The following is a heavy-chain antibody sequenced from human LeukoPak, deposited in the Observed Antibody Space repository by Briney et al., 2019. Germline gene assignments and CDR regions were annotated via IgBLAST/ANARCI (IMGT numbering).Heavy chain of an antibody. V-gene: IGHV3-23*01. Sequence: PGGSLRLSCAASGLTFSSYAMSWVRQAPGKGLEWVSTISVNGGSTYYADSVKGRFTISRDNSENTLFLQMNSLRAEDTAVYYCAEASRQLVDRGYYFDYWGQGTLVTVSS. J-gene: IGHJ4*02. CDR2: ISVNGGST. CDR3: AEASRQLVDRGYYFDY. CDR1: GLTFSSYA. D-gene: IGHD6-13*01.